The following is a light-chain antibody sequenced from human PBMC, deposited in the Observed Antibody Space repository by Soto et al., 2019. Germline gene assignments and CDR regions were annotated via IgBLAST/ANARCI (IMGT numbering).Light chain of an antibody. Sequence: DIQMTQSPSSLSASVGDRVTITCQASQDISNYLNWYQQKPGKAPKLLIYDASNLETGVPSRFSGSGSGTDFTFTISSLQPEDIATYYCQQYANPDPFGPGTKVDIK. V-gene: IGKV1-33*01. J-gene: IGKJ3*01. CDR2: DAS. CDR1: QDISNY. CDR3: QQYANPDP.